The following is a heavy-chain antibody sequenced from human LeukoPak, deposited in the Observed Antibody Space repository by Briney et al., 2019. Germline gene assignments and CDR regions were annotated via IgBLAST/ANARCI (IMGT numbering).Heavy chain of an antibody. D-gene: IGHD3-3*01. J-gene: IGHJ5*02. CDR1: GGTFSSYA. V-gene: IGHV1-69*05. CDR3: ASTPFFTYYDFWSGYRKGFDP. Sequence: SVKVSCKASGGTFSSYAISWVRQAPGQGLEWMGGIIPIFSTANYAQKFQGRVTITTDESTSTAYMELSSLRSEDTAVYYCASTPFFTYYDFWSGYRKGFDPWGQGTLVTVSS. CDR2: IIPIFSTA.